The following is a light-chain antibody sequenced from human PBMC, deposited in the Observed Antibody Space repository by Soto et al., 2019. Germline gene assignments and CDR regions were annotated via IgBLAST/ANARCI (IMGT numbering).Light chain of an antibody. J-gene: IGKJ5*01. Sequence: EIVMTQSPATLSVSPGESATLSCRASQSVSSDLAWYQQKPGQAPRLLIYGASTRATGTPARFSGSGSGTEFTLTISSLQSEDFAVYYCQQYKSWPPITFGQGTRLEIK. V-gene: IGKV3-15*01. CDR2: GAS. CDR1: QSVSSD. CDR3: QQYKSWPPIT.